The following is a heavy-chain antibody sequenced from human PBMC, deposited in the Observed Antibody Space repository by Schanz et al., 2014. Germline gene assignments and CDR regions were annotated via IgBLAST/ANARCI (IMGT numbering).Heavy chain of an antibody. CDR3: ARGYGDSPTDF. CDR2: INPNSGDT. V-gene: IGHV1-18*01. CDR1: GYTFTSYG. J-gene: IGHJ4*02. Sequence: QVQLVQSGAEVKKPGASVKVSCKASGYTFTSYGISWVRQAPGQGLEWMGWINPNSGDTNYAQKFQGWVTMTRDTSISTAYMELSSLRAEDTAVYYCARGYGDSPTDFWGQGTLVTVSS. D-gene: IGHD4-17*01.